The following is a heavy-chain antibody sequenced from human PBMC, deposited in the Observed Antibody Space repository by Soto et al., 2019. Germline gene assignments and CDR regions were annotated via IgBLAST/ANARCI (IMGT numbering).Heavy chain of an antibody. CDR2: IKQDGSEK. Sequence: GGSLRLSCAASGFTFSSYWMSWVRQAPGKGLEWVANIKQDGSEKYYVDSVKGRFTISRDNAKNSLYLQMNSLRAEDTAVYYCARDRRSSVNRAYYYYMDVWGKGTTVTVSS. J-gene: IGHJ6*03. D-gene: IGHD2-2*01. CDR3: ARDRRSSVNRAYYYYMDV. V-gene: IGHV3-7*01. CDR1: GFTFSSYW.